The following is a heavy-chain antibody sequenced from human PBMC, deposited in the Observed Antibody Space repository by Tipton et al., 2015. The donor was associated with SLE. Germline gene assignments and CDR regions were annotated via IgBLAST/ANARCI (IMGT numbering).Heavy chain of an antibody. J-gene: IGHJ4*02. CDR2: IYYTGTT. Sequence: LRLSCTVSGVSINSGAYYWSWIRQHPGKGLEWIGYIYYTGTTYYNPSLKSRVTISVDTSKNQFSLKLSSVTAADTAVYYCARTQYTFGGVIAPFDYWGQGTLVTVSS. V-gene: IGHV4-31*02. D-gene: IGHD3-16*02. CDR3: ARTQYTFGGVIAPFDY. CDR1: GVSINSGAYY.